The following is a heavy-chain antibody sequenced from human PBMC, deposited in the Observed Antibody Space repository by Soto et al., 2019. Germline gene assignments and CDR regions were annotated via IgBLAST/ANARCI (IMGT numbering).Heavy chain of an antibody. J-gene: IGHJ4*01. V-gene: IGHV3-30-3*01. Sequence: QVQLVESGGGVVQPGRSLRLSCAASGFTFSSYAIHLVRQAPGKGLEWVASISYDGSGKYYADSVKGRFTISRDNSKDTLYLQVNSLRGEDTAVYYCARDPAGTYFFDYWGHGTLVTVSS. CDR3: ARDPAGTYFFDY. CDR1: GFTFSSYA. CDR2: ISYDGSGK.